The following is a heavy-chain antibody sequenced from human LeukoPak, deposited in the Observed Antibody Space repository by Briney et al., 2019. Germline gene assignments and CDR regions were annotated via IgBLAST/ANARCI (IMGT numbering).Heavy chain of an antibody. J-gene: IGHJ6*02. CDR3: RITDYYYGMDV. CDR2: IYTSGST. D-gene: IGHD3-16*01. V-gene: IGHV4-61*02. Sequence: SQSLSLTCTLAAPSISSGSYDSGWLRQPAGKGLDGTGRIYTSGSTNYNPSLKSRVTISVNTSKNQFFLKLSSVTAADTAVYYCRITDYYYGMDVWGQGTTVTVSS. CDR1: APSISSGSYD.